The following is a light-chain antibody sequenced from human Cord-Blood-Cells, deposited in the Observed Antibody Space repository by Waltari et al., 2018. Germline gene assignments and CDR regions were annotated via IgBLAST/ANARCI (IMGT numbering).Light chain of an antibody. CDR2: DTS. CDR3: LLSYSGARRV. Sequence: QAVVTQEPSLTVSPGGPVTLTCGSSTGAVSSGHYTYWFQQKPGQAPRTLIYDTSNKHSWTPARFSGSLLGGKAALTLSGAQPEDESEYYFLLSYSGARRVFGGGTKLTVL. CDR1: TGAVSSGHY. J-gene: IGLJ3*02. V-gene: IGLV7-46*01.